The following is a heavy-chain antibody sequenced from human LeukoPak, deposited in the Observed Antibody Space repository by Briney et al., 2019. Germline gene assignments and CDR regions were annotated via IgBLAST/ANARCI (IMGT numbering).Heavy chain of an antibody. D-gene: IGHD1-26*01. V-gene: IGHV3-30-3*01. CDR3: ASASGGYMPFDY. CDR2: ISYDGSNK. Sequence: GGSLRLSCAASGFTFSSYAMHWVRQAPDKGLEWVAVISYDGSNKYYADSVKGRFTISRDNSKNTLYLQMNSLRAEDTAVYYCASASGGYMPFDYWGQGTLVTVSS. CDR1: GFTFSSYA. J-gene: IGHJ4*02.